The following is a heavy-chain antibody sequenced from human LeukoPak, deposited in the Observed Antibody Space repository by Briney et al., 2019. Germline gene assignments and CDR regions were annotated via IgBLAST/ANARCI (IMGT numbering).Heavy chain of an antibody. J-gene: IGHJ4*02. CDR3: ASLFDYGDYGNYFDY. CDR1: GGSISSSSYY. V-gene: IGHV4-39*07. D-gene: IGHD4-17*01. Sequence: SETLSLTCTVSGGSISSSSYYWGWIRQPPGKGLEWIGSIYYSGSTYYNPSLKSRVTISVDTPKNQFSLKLSSVTAADTAVYYCASLFDYGDYGNYFDYWGQGTLVTVSS. CDR2: IYYSGST.